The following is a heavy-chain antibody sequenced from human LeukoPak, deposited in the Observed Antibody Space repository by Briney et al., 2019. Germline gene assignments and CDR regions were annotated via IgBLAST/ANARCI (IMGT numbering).Heavy chain of an antibody. J-gene: IGHJ4*02. CDR2: ISAYNGNT. CDR3: ARDEGKYDFWSGYTKGYFDY. Sequence: ASVKVSCKASGYTFTSYGISWVRQAPGQGLEWMGWISAYNGNTNYAQKLQGRVTMTTDTSTSTAYMELRSLRSDDTAVYYCARDEGKYDFWSGYTKGYFDYWGQGTLVTVSS. V-gene: IGHV1-18*01. CDR1: GYTFTSYG. D-gene: IGHD3-3*01.